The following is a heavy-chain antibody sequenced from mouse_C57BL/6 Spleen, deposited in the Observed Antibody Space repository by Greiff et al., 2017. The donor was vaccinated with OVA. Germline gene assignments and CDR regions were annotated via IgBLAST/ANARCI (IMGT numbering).Heavy chain of an antibody. Sequence: EESGPGLVKPSQSLSLTCSVTGYSITSGYYWNWIRQFPGNKLEWMGYISYDGSNNYNPSLKNRISITRDTSKNQFFLKLNSVTTEDTATYYCARDGGIYYGNHWYFDVWGTGTTVTVSS. V-gene: IGHV3-6*01. D-gene: IGHD2-1*01. CDR2: ISYDGSN. J-gene: IGHJ1*03. CDR3: ARDGGIYYGNHWYFDV. CDR1: GYSITSGYY.